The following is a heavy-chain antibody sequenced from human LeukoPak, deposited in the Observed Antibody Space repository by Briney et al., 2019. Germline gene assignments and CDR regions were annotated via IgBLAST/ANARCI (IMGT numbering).Heavy chain of an antibody. V-gene: IGHV3-33*01. J-gene: IGHJ4*02. CDR2: IWYDGSNE. Sequence: GGSLRLSCAASGFTFSSYGMHWVRQAPGKGLEWVAVIWYDGSNEYYADSVKGRFTISRDNSKNTLYLQMNSLRAEDTAVYYCARGQQLAGTAFDYWGQGTLVAVSS. D-gene: IGHD6-13*01. CDR1: GFTFSSYG. CDR3: ARGQQLAGTAFDY.